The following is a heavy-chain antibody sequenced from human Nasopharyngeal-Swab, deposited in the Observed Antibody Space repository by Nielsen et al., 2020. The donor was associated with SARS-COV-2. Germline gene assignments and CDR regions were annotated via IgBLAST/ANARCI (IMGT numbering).Heavy chain of an antibody. J-gene: IGHJ4*02. D-gene: IGHD3-3*01. CDR3: AGEKRGYDFWSGYWDY. CDR1: GYTLTELS. V-gene: IGHV1-24*01. Sequence: ASVKVSCKVSGYTLTELSMHWVRQAPGKGLEWMGGFDPEDGETIYAQKFQGRVTMTEDTSTETAYMELSSLRSEDTAVYYCAGEKRGYDFWSGYWDYWGQGTLVTVSS. CDR2: FDPEDGET.